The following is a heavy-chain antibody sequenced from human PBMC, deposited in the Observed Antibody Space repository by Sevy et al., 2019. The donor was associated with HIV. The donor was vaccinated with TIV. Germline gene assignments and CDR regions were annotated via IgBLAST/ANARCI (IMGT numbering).Heavy chain of an antibody. CDR1: GYTFTGYY. CDR2: INPNSGGT. V-gene: IGHV1-2*06. D-gene: IGHD3-16*02. CDR3: ARARVKHYDYIWGSYRHDAFDI. Sequence: ASVKVSCKASGYTFTGYYMHWVRQAPGQGLEWMGRINPNSGGTNYAQKFQGRVTMTRDTSISTAYMELSRLRSDDTAVYYCARARVKHYDYIWGSYRHDAFDIWCQGTMVTVSS. J-gene: IGHJ3*02.